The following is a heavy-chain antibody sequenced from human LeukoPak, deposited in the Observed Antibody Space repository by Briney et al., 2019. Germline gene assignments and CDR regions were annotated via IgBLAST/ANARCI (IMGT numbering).Heavy chain of an antibody. D-gene: IGHD5-24*01. CDR1: GGSISSYY. CDR2: IYYSGST. V-gene: IGHV4-59*01. Sequence: SETLSLTCTVSGGSISSYYWSWIRQPPGKGLEWIGYIYYSGSTNYNPSLKSRVTISVDTSKNQFSLKLSSVTAADTAVYYCAGGLEMATIDYWGQGTLVTVSS. CDR3: AGGLEMATIDY. J-gene: IGHJ4*02.